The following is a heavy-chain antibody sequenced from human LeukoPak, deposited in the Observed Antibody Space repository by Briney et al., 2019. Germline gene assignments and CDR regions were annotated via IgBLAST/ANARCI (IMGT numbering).Heavy chain of an antibody. J-gene: IGHJ4*02. CDR2: ISGSGGST. CDR1: GFTFSSYA. CDR3: ARGGTMVVVGDY. Sequence: GGSLRLSCAASGFTFSSYAMSWVRQAPGKGLEWVSAISGSGGSTYYADSVKGRFTISRDNVKNSLYLHMNSLRAEDTAVYYCARGGTMVVVGDYWGQGTLVTVSS. V-gene: IGHV3-23*01. D-gene: IGHD3-22*01.